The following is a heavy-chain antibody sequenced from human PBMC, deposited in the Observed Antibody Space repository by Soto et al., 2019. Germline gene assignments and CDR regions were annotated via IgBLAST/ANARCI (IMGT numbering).Heavy chain of an antibody. CDR2: INPFDGSA. Sequence: GASVKVSCKASGYNFISHHIHWVRQAPGQGLEWMGFINPFDGSATHAQKLQGRLIMTRDKSTSTVYMELSSLRSEDAAIYYCAREYLSSRPSLSYCGYWGQGARVTVAS. D-gene: IGHD3-10*01. V-gene: IGHV1-46*04. CDR1: GYNFISHH. CDR3: AREYLSSRPSLSYCGY. J-gene: IGHJ4*02.